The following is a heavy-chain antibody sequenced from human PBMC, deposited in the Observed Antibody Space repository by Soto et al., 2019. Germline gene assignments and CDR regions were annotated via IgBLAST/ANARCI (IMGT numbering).Heavy chain of an antibody. CDR3: ARAAWDIVVVPAASYYYYYMDV. D-gene: IGHD2-2*01. Sequence: QVQLQESGPGLVKPSGTLSLTCAVSSGSISSSNWWSWVRQPPGKGLEWIGEIYDSGSTNYNPSLKIRVTISVDKSKNQFSLKLSSVTAADTAVYYCARAAWDIVVVPAASYYYYYMDVWGKGTTVTVS. CDR1: SGSISSSNW. J-gene: IGHJ6*03. V-gene: IGHV4-4*02. CDR2: IYDSGST.